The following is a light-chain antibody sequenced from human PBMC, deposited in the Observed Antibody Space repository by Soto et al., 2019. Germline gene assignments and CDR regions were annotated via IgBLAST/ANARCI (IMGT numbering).Light chain of an antibody. V-gene: IGLV6-57*01. J-gene: IGLJ2*01. Sequence: NFMLTQPHSVSESPGKTVTISCTRSSGSIDSNYVQWYQQRPGSSPTIVIYEDNKRASGVPDRFSGSIDSSSNSASLTISGLKTEDEADYHCQSYENRNVVFGGGTKLTVL. CDR3: QSYENRNVV. CDR2: EDN. CDR1: SGSIDSNY.